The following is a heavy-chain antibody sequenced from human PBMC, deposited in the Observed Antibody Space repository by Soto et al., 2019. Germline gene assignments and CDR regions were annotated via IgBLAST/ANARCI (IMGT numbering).Heavy chain of an antibody. J-gene: IGHJ6*02. CDR3: ARPRSGSYRLDYYGMDV. D-gene: IGHD3-10*01. Sequence: GESLKISCKGSGYGFTSYWSAWVRQMPGRGLEWMGIIYPGDSDARYSPSFQGQVTISADKSISTAYLQWSRLKASDTAMYYCARPRSGSYRLDYYGMDVWGQGTTVTVSS. CDR2: IYPGDSDA. CDR1: GYGFTSYW. V-gene: IGHV5-51*01.